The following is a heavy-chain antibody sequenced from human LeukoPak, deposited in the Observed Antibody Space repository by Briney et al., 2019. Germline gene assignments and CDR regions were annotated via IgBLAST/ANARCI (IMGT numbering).Heavy chain of an antibody. J-gene: IGHJ3*02. D-gene: IGHD2-21*02. CDR1: GFTVSNNY. CDR3: VRKNRDFNAAFDI. V-gene: IGHV3-53*01. Sequence: PGGSLRFSCAASGFTVSNNYMSWVRQAPGKGLEWVSITYSDSSTNYADSVKGRFTISRDTSQNTLSLQMNSLRAEDTAVYYCVRKNRDFNAAFDIWGQGTVVTVSS. CDR2: TYSDSST.